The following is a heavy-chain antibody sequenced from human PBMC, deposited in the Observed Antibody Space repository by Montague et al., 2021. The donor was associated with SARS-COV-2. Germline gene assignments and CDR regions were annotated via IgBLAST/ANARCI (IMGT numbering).Heavy chain of an antibody. CDR3: AKDIHIVVVTGMDV. D-gene: IGHD2-21*02. CDR2: ISYDGSNK. J-gene: IGHJ6*02. CDR1: GFTFSSYA. Sequence: SLRLSCAASGFTFSSYAMHWVRRAPGKGLEWVAVISYDGSNKYYADSVKGRFTISRDNSKSTLFLQMNSLRAEDTAVYYCAKDIHIVVVTGMDVWGQGTTVTVSS. V-gene: IGHV3-30*04.